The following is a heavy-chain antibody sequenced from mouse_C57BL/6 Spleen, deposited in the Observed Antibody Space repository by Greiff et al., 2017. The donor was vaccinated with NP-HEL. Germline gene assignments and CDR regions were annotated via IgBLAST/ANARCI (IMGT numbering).Heavy chain of an antibody. Sequence: VQLQQSGAELVRPGASVTLSCKASGYTFTDYEMHWVKQTPVHGLEWIGAIDPETGGTAYNQKFKGKAILTADKSSSTAYMELRSLTSEDSAVYYCTRHGYYGYFDVWGTGTTVTVSS. D-gene: IGHD2-2*01. J-gene: IGHJ1*03. CDR1: GYTFTDYE. CDR2: IDPETGGT. V-gene: IGHV1-15*01. CDR3: TRHGYYGYFDV.